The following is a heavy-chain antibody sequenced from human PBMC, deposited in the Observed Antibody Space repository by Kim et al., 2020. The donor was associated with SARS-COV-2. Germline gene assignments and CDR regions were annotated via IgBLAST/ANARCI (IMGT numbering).Heavy chain of an antibody. J-gene: IGHJ4*02. CDR2: IYYSGNT. CDR3: ARHGGWTTRPQYCSDGTCYEPPDY. CDR1: GGSITSGNYY. Sequence: SETLSLTCTVSGGSITSGNYYWGWIRQPPGKGLEWIANIYYSGNTYYNPSLKSRVTISVDTSKNQFSLSLNSLTAADTAVYYCARHGGWTTRPQYCSDGTCYEPPDYWGQGTLVTSP. D-gene: IGHD2-15*01. V-gene: IGHV4-39*01.